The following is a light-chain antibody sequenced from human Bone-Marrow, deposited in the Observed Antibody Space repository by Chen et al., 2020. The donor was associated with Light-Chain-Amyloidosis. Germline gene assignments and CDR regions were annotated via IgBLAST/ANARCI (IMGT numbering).Light chain of an antibody. CDR3: QSADSSGTDEVI. CDR2: RDT. J-gene: IGLJ2*01. CDR1: DLPTKY. V-gene: IGLV3-25*03. Sequence: SYELTQPPSVSVSPGQTARITCSGDDLPTKYAYWYQQKPGQAPVLVIHRDTERPSGISERFSGSSSATTATLTISGSQAEDEADYHWQSADSSGTDEVIFGGGTMLTVL.